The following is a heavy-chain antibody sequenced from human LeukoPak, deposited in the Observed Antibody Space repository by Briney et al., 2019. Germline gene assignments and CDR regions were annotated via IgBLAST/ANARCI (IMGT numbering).Heavy chain of an antibody. CDR3: AKRSYYEY. CDR1: GFTFSSYA. J-gene: IGHJ4*02. Sequence: GGSLRLSCAASGFTFSSYAMSWVRQAPGKGLEWVAVISYDGSSKYYADSVKGRFTISRDNSKNTLYLQMNSLRAEDTAVYYCAKRSYYEYWGQGTLVTVSS. CDR2: ISYDGSSK. V-gene: IGHV3-30*18.